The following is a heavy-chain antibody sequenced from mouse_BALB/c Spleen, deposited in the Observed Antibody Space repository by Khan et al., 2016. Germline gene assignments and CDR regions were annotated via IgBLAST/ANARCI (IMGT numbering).Heavy chain of an antibody. J-gene: IGHJ3*01. CDR2: IDPANGNT. V-gene: IGHV14-3*02. CDR1: GFNIQDTY. D-gene: IGHD2-4*01. Sequence: VRLQQSGAELVKPGASVKLSCTASGFNIQDTYMHWVKQRPEQGLEWIGRIDPANGNTKFDPKFQGKATITADTSSNTAYLQLSSLTSEDTAVYYCARGDYDWFAYWGKGTLVTVSA. CDR3: ARGDYDWFAY.